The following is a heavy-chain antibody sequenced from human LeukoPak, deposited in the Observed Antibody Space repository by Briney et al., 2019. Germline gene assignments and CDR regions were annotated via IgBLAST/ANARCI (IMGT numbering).Heavy chain of an antibody. CDR1: GGSISSSSYY. V-gene: IGHV4-39*01. Sequence: PSETLSLTCTVSGGSISSSSYYWGWIRQPPGKGLEWIGSIYYSGSTYYNPSLKSRVTISVDTSKNQISLKLSSVTAADTAVYYCARHADYGGTGPDYWGQGTLVTVSS. CDR2: IYYSGST. D-gene: IGHD4/OR15-4a*01. CDR3: ARHADYGGTGPDY. J-gene: IGHJ4*02.